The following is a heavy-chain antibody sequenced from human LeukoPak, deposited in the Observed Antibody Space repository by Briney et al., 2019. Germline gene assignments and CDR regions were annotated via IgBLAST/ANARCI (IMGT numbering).Heavy chain of an antibody. CDR3: ATPPNGGDLNYYFNY. CDR2: IRYDGSNT. J-gene: IGHJ4*02. D-gene: IGHD2-21*01. V-gene: IGHV3-30*02. CDR1: GFTFSSYG. Sequence: GGSLRLSCAASGFTFSSYGMHWVRQPPGKGLEGVAFIRYDGSNTYYTESVKGRFTISRDNSKNTLYLQMNSLRAEDTAVYFCATPPNGGDLNYYFNYWGQGTLVTVSS.